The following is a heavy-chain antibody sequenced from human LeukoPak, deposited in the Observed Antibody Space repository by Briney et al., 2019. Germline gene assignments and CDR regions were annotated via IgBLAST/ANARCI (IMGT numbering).Heavy chain of an antibody. V-gene: IGHV3-11*01. Sequence: GGSLRLSCAASGFTFSDYYMSWIRQAPGKGLEWVSYISSSGSTIYYADSVKGRFTISRDNAKNSLYLQMNSLRAEDTAVYYCAKALTLDYYFDYWGQGTLVTVSS. CDR2: ISSSGSTI. CDR1: GFTFSDYY. CDR3: AKALTLDYYFDY. J-gene: IGHJ4*02. D-gene: IGHD2/OR15-2a*01.